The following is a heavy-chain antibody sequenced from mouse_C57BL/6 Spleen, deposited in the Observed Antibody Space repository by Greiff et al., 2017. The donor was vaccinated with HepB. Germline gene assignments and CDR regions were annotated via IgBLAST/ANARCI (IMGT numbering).Heavy chain of an antibody. CDR2: ISDGGSYT. V-gene: IGHV5-4*01. D-gene: IGHD1-1*02. J-gene: IGHJ1*03. Sequence: DVQLQESGGGLVKPGGSLKLSCAASGFTFSSYAMSWVRQTPEKRLEWVATISDGGSYTYYPDNVNGRFTISRDNAKNNLYLQMSHLKTEDTAMYNYARDLRWDMGVWGKGTTVTVAS. CDR3: ARDLRWDMGV. CDR1: GFTFSSYA.